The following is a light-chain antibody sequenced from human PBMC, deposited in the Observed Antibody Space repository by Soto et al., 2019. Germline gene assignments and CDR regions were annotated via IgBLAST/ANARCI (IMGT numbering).Light chain of an antibody. J-gene: IGLJ3*02. CDR3: SSPASTLGV. V-gene: IGLV2-14*03. Sequence: QSLLTQPASVSGSPGQSITISCTGTSSDIGDSNFVSWYQQHPGKAPKLIIFDVSTRPSGVSNRFSGSKSDNTASLTISGLQAEDEAHHYCSSPASTLGVFGGGTKLTVL. CDR2: DVS. CDR1: SSDIGDSNF.